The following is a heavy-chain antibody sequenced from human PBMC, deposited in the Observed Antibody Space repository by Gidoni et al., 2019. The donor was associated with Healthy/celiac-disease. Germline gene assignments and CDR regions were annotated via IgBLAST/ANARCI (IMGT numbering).Heavy chain of an antibody. J-gene: IGHJ4*02. D-gene: IGHD3-3*01. V-gene: IGHV3-33*01. Sequence: QVQLVESGGGVVQPGRSLRLSCAASGFTFSSYGMHWVRQAPGKGLEWVAVIWYDGSNKYYADSVKGRFTISRDNSKNTLYLQMNSLRAEDTAVYYCAREKRVEWSWGFDYWGQGTLVTVSS. CDR2: IWYDGSNK. CDR3: AREKRVEWSWGFDY. CDR1: GFTFSSYG.